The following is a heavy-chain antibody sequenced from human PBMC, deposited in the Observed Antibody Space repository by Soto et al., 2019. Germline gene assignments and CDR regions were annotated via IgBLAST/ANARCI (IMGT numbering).Heavy chain of an antibody. CDR2: ISYGGSNK. CDR3: AKDNCISTSCYRLYNWFDP. Sequence: GGSLRLSCAASGFIFSRYGMHWVRQAPCKGLEWVAVISYGGSNKYYADSVKGRFTISRDNSKNTLYLQMNNLRAEDTAVYYCAKDNCISTSCYRLYNWFDPWGQGTLVTVSS. V-gene: IGHV3-30*18. D-gene: IGHD2-2*01. J-gene: IGHJ5*02. CDR1: GFIFSRYG.